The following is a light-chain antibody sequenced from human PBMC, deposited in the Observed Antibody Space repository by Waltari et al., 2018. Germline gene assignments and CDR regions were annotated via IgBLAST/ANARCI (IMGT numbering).Light chain of an antibody. Sequence: QSALTQPASVSGSPGQSITISCTGTSSDVGTYNYDSWYQQHPGKAPKLMIFGVSIRPSGVSNRFSGSKSGNTASLTISGLQAEDEADYYCSSYISSSTLELFGGGTSLTVL. V-gene: IGLV2-14*03. CDR1: SSDVGTYNY. J-gene: IGLJ2*01. CDR3: SSYISSSTLEL. CDR2: GVS.